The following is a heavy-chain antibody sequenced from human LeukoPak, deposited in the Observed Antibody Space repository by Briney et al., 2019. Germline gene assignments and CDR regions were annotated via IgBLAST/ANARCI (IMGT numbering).Heavy chain of an antibody. CDR2: IFSGGST. CDR1: GFTVSSDY. CDR3: ARSEERRSRGNWFDP. D-gene: IGHD1-26*01. Sequence: GGSLRLSCAASGFTVSSDYMSSVRQAPGKGLEWVSVIFSGGSTYYADSVKGRFTISRDNYKKTLYLQMNSLRDEDTAFYYCARSEERRSRGNWFDPWGQGTLVSV. V-gene: IGHV3-66*01. J-gene: IGHJ5*02.